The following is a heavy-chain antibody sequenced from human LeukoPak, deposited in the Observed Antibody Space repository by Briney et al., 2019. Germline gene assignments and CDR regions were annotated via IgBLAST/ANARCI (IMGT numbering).Heavy chain of an antibody. CDR1: GGSISSYY. V-gene: IGHV4-34*01. D-gene: IGHD6-13*01. CDR3: ASPRAERSTWYAVDY. J-gene: IGHJ4*02. CDR2: INHSGST. Sequence: ASETLSLTCTVSGGSISSYYWSWIRQPPGKGLEWIGEINHSGSTNYNPSLKSRVTISVDKSKNQFSLKLSSVTAADTAVYYCASPRAERSTWYAVDYWGQGTLVTVSA.